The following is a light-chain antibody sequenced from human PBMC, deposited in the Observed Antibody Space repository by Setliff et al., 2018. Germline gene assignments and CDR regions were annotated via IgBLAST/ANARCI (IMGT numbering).Light chain of an antibody. Sequence: LTQPASVSGSPGQSITISCTGTSSDVGGYNYVSWYQQHPGKAPKLMIYDVSKRPSGVSNRFSGSKSGNTASLTISGLQAEDEADYYCSSYTSSSTPGVVFGGGTKVTVL. CDR1: SSDVGGYNY. CDR2: DVS. V-gene: IGLV2-14*01. J-gene: IGLJ2*01. CDR3: SSYTSSSTPGVV.